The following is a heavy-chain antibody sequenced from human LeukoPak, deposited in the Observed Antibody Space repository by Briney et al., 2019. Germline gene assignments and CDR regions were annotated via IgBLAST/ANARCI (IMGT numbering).Heavy chain of an antibody. V-gene: IGHV3-20*04. Sequence: GGSLRLSCVASGFTFDDYGMSWVRQAPGKGLEWVSGINWNGGSTGYADSVKGRFTISRDNAKNSLYLQMNSLRAEDTALYYCARDRRYCSGGSCTRGNDYWGQGTLVTVSS. CDR1: GFTFDDYG. CDR3: ARDRRYCSGGSCTRGNDY. D-gene: IGHD2-15*01. J-gene: IGHJ4*02. CDR2: INWNGGST.